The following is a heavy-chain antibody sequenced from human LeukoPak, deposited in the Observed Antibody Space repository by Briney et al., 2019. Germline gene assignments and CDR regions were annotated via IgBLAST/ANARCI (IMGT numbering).Heavy chain of an antibody. Sequence: GGSLRLSCAASGFTVSRNYMSWVRQAPGKGLEWVSVIYNGGDTYYADSVKGRFTISRDNSKNTLYLQMNSLRAEDTAVYYCAKSGYHGSSGYNWGQGTLVTVSS. J-gene: IGHJ4*02. CDR3: AKSGYHGSSGYN. V-gene: IGHV3-53*05. CDR2: IYNGGDT. CDR1: GFTVSRNY. D-gene: IGHD3-22*01.